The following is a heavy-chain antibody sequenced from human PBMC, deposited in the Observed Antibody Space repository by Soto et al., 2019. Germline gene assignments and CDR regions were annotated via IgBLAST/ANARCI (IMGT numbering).Heavy chain of an antibody. CDR3: ARDGTVYDSSGYYPNYFDY. V-gene: IGHV3-66*01. CDR2: IYSGGST. J-gene: IGHJ4*02. CDR1: GFTVSSNY. Sequence: GGSLRLSCAASGFTVSSNYMSWVRQAPGKGLEWVSVIYSGGSTYYADSVKGRFTISRDNSKNTLYLQMNSLRAEDTAVYYCARDGTVYDSSGYYPNYFDYWGQGTLVTVPQ. D-gene: IGHD3-22*01.